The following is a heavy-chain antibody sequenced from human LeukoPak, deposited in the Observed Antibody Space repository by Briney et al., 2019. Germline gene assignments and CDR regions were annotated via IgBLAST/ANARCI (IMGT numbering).Heavy chain of an antibody. D-gene: IGHD1-14*01. J-gene: IGHJ4*02. V-gene: IGHV3-48*01. CDR1: GFTFSTYN. CDR2: ISSSSTTI. CDR3: ARVYRRYFDY. Sequence: PGGSLRLSCAASGFTFSTYNMNWVRQAPGQGLEWVSYISSSSTTIYYADSVKGRFTISRDNAKNSLYLQMNSLRAEDTAVYYCARVYRRYFDYWGQGTLVTVSS.